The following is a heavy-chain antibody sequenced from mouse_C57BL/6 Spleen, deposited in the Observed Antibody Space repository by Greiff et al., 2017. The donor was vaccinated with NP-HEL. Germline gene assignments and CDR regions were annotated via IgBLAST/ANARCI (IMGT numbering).Heavy chain of an antibody. CDR1: GFSLTSYG. Sequence: QVHVKQSGPGLVQPSQSLSITCTVSGFSLTSYGVHWVRQSPGKGLEWLGVIWRGGSTDYNAAFMSRLSITKDNSKSQVFFKMNSLQADDTAIYYCAKNSGGDYGSSYVDYWGQGTTLTVSS. CDR3: AKNSGGDYGSSYVDY. D-gene: IGHD1-1*01. V-gene: IGHV2-5*01. CDR2: IWRGGST. J-gene: IGHJ2*01.